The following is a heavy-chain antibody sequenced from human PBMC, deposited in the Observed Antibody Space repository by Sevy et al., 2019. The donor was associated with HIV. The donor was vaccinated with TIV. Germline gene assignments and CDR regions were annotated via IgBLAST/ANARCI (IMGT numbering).Heavy chain of an antibody. CDR1: GFTFSSYA. CDR3: AKSLASSGWSEYFQH. V-gene: IGHV3-23*01. J-gene: IGHJ1*01. D-gene: IGHD6-19*01. Sequence: GGSLRLSCAASGFTFSSYAMSWVRQAPGKGLEWGSAISGRGGSTYYADSVKGRFTISRDISTNTLYLQMNSLRAEDTAVYYCAKSLASSGWSEYFQHWGQGTLVTVSS. CDR2: ISGRGGST.